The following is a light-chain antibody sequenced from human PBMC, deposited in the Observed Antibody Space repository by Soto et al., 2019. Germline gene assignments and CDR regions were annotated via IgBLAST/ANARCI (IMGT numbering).Light chain of an antibody. CDR1: QSISIR. V-gene: IGKV1-5*03. CDR2: KAS. Sequence: DIQMTQSPSTLSASVGNGVTSTCRASQSISIRVAGYHQKAGKAPNLLIYKASRLESGVPSRFGGSGSETAFTLTISGPQPGDYATHYCHQYHSYPPTFAQG. J-gene: IGKJ5*01. CDR3: HQYHSYPPT.